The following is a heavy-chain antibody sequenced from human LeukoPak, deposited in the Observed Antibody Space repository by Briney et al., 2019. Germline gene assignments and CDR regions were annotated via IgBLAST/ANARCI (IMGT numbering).Heavy chain of an antibody. V-gene: IGHV4-34*01. D-gene: IGHD3-10*01. Sequence: SETLSLTCAVYGGSFSGYYWSWIRQPPGKGLEWIGEINHSGSTNYNPPLKSRVTISVDTSKNQFSLKLSSVTAADTAVYYCARGQDYYGSGFDYWGQGTLVTVSS. CDR3: ARGQDYYGSGFDY. CDR2: INHSGST. J-gene: IGHJ4*02. CDR1: GGSFSGYY.